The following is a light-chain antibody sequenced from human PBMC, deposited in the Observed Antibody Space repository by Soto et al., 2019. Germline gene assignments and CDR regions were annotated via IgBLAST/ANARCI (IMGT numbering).Light chain of an antibody. CDR3: HQYGISPRT. CDR2: DAS. J-gene: IGKJ1*01. Sequence: EIVLTQSPATLSLSPGERATLSCRASQSVSSYLAWYQQKPGQAPRLLIYDASNRATGIPARFSGSGSGTEFSLTISRLEPEDFAVYYCHQYGISPRTFGQGTKVDIK. CDR1: QSVSSY. V-gene: IGKV3-11*01.